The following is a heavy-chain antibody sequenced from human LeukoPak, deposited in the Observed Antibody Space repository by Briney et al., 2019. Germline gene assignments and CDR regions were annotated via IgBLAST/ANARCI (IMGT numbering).Heavy chain of an antibody. CDR1: GFTFTSSA. J-gene: IGHJ4*02. D-gene: IGHD6-19*01. Sequence: SVKVSCKASGFTFTSSAVQWVRQARGQRLEWIGWIVVGSGNTNYAQKFQERVTITRDMSTSTAYMELSSLRSEDTAVYYCAAFTRTVVGVHFDYWGQGTLVTVSS. CDR3: AAFTRTVVGVHFDY. CDR2: IVVGSGNT. V-gene: IGHV1-58*01.